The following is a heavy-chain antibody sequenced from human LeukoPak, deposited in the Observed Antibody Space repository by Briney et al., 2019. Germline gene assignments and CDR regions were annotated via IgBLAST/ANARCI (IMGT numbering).Heavy chain of an antibody. J-gene: IGHJ4*02. V-gene: IGHV3-64D*06. CDR3: VNLYGDYGYFDY. Sequence: GGSLRLSCTASGFTFKNYAMSWVRQAPGKGLEYVSAISFNGGSTYYADSVKGRFTISRDNSKNTLYLQMSSLRPEDTAMYDCVNLYGDYGYFDYWGQGTLVTVSS. CDR2: ISFNGGST. CDR1: GFTFKNYA. D-gene: IGHD4-17*01.